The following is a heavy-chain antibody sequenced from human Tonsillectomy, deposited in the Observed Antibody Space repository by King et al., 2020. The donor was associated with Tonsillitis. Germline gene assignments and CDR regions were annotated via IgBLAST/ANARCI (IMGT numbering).Heavy chain of an antibody. CDR1: GFTFSSFA. CDR3: AKVRNYWYFDL. V-gene: IGHV3-23*04. J-gene: IGHJ2*01. CDR2: LFHIGDNT. D-gene: IGHD1-14*01. Sequence: VQLVESGGGLVQPGGSLRLSCVASGFTFSSFAMTWVRQAPGKGLEWVSALFHIGDNTYYADSVKGRFAISRDNSENTLYLQMNSLRAEDTAVYYCAKVRNYWYFDLWGRGTVVIVSS.